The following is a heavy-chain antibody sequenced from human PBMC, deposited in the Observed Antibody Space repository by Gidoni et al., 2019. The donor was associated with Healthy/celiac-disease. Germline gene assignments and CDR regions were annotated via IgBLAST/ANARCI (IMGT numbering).Heavy chain of an antibody. D-gene: IGHD3-3*01. Sequence: QITLKESGPTLVKPTQTLTLTCTFSGFSLSTSGVGVGWIRQPPGKALEWLALIYWDDDKRYSPSLKSRLTITKDTSKNQVVLTMTNMDPVDTATYYCAHSKLSLDFWSPGLQLGDNWFDPWGQGTLVTVSS. CDR2: IYWDDDK. CDR3: AHSKLSLDFWSPGLQLGDNWFDP. J-gene: IGHJ5*02. CDR1: GFSLSTSGVG. V-gene: IGHV2-5*02.